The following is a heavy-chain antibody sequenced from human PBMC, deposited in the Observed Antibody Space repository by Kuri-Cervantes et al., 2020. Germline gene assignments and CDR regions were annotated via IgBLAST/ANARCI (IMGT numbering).Heavy chain of an antibody. D-gene: IGHD2-2*01. Sequence: GGSLRLSCAASGFTFDDYAMHWVRQAPGKGLEWVSGISWNSGSIGYADSVKGRFTVSRDNAKNSLYLQMNSLRAEDTAVYYCSSDLIVVVPAAIFGGYNFDYWGQGTLVTVSS. CDR2: ISWNSGSI. J-gene: IGHJ4*02. CDR1: GFTFDDYA. CDR3: SSDLIVVVPAAIFGGYNFDY. V-gene: IGHV3-9*01.